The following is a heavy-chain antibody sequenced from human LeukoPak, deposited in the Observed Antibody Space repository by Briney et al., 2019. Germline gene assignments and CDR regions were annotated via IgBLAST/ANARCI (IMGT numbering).Heavy chain of an antibody. V-gene: IGHV1-8*03. J-gene: IGHJ5*02. Sequence: ASVKVSCKASGYTFTSYDINWVRQATGQGLEWMGWMNPNSGNTGYAQKFQGRVTITRNTSISTAYMELSSLRSEDTAVYYCARGSVKAAPNVTWSAPGAKGTRSPVS. CDR1: GYTFTSYD. CDR2: MNPNSGNT. CDR3: ARGSVKAAPNVTWSAP. D-gene: IGHD6-13*01.